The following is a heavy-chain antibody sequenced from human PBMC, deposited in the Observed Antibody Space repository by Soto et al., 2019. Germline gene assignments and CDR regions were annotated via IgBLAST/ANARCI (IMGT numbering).Heavy chain of an antibody. V-gene: IGHV1-69*01. CDR3: ARCAYYYGSGSSEGPYYYGMDV. CDR1: GGTFSSYA. D-gene: IGHD3-10*01. Sequence: QVQLVQSGAEVKKPGSSVKVSCKASGGTFSSYAISWVRQAPGQGLEWMGGIIPIFGTANYAQKFQGRVTITADESTSTAYRETSSLRSEDTAVYYCARCAYYYGSGSSEGPYYYGMDVWGQGTTVTVS. J-gene: IGHJ6*02. CDR2: IIPIFGTA.